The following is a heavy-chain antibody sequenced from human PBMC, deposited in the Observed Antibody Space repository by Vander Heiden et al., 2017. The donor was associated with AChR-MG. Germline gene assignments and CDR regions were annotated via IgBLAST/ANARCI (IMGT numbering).Heavy chain of an antibody. CDR3: ANGFSGWPQKYYFDY. CDR2: ISYDGSNK. Sequence: LEWVAVISYDGSNKYYADSVKGRFTISRDNSKNTLYLQMNSLRAEDTAVYYCANGFSGWPQKYYFDYWGQGTLVTVSS. D-gene: IGHD6-19*01. J-gene: IGHJ4*02. V-gene: IGHV3-30*18.